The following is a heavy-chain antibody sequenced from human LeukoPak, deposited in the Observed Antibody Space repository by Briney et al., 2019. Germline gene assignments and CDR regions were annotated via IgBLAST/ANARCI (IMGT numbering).Heavy chain of an antibody. CDR1: GYTFTGYY. D-gene: IGHD6-13*01. CDR2: IIPIFGTA. CDR3: ARDQLGDSSWYLGDAFDI. V-gene: IGHV1-69*05. Sequence: SVKVSCKASGYTFTGYYMHWVRQAPGQGLEWMGGIIPIFGTANYAQKFQGRVTITTDESTSTAYMELSSLRSEDTAVYYCARDQLGDSSWYLGDAFDIWGQGTMVTVSS. J-gene: IGHJ3*02.